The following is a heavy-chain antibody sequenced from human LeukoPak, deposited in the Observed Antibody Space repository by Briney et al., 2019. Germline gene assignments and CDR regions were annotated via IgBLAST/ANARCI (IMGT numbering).Heavy chain of an antibody. CDR1: GFTFDDYA. CDR2: ISWNSGSI. CDR3: AKGVYSSGWY. V-gene: IGHV3-9*01. J-gene: IGHJ4*02. Sequence: PGRSLRLSCAASGFTFDDYAMHWVRQAPGKGLEWVSGISWNSGSIGYAVSVKGRFTISRDNAKNSLYLQMNSLRAEDTALYYCAKGVYSSGWYWGQGTLVTVSS. D-gene: IGHD6-19*01.